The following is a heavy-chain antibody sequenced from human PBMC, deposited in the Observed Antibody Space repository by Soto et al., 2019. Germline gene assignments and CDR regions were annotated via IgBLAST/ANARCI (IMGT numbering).Heavy chain of an antibody. D-gene: IGHD6-25*01. Sequence: QITLKESGPTLVKPTQTLTLTCTFSGFSLSTSGVGVGWIRQPPGKALEWLALIYWDDDKRSSPSLKNRLTIPTNPSKNKMVLTMNNMDPLDPATYYCSHRRRAAGGYFFDYWGQGTLVTVSS. CDR1: GFSLSTSGVG. CDR3: SHRRRAAGGYFFDY. J-gene: IGHJ4*02. V-gene: IGHV2-5*02. CDR2: IYWDDDK.